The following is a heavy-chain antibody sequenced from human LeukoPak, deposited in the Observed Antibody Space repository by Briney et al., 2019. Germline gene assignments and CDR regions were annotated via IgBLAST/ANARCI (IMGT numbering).Heavy chain of an antibody. CDR2: ISYDGSNK. D-gene: IGHD6-19*01. J-gene: IGHJ4*02. Sequence: GSLRLSCAASGFTFSSYAMHWVRQAPGKGLEWVAVISYDGSNKYYADSVKGRFTISRDNSKNTLYLQMNSLRAEDTAVYYCARAPSGWYFFDYWGQGTLVTVSS. CDR1: GFTFSSYA. V-gene: IGHV3-30*04. CDR3: ARAPSGWYFFDY.